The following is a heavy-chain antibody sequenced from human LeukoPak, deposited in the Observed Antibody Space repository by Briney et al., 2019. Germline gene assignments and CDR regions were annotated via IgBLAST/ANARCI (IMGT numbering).Heavy chain of an antibody. CDR1: GYSFTDYY. V-gene: IGHV1-2*02. J-gene: IGHJ5*02. CDR2: INPNSGGT. CDR3: ARADRLHGGPYLIGP. D-gene: IGHD2-21*01. Sequence: ASVKVSCKTSGYSFTDYYMHWVRQAPGQGLEWMGWINPNSGGTSSAQKFQGRVTMTRDTSITTVYMEVNWLTSDDTAVYYCARADRLHGGPYLIGPWGQGTLVTVSA.